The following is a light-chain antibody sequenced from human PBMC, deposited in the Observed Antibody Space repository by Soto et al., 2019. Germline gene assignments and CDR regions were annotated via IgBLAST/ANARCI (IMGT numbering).Light chain of an antibody. CDR3: GSYATGGAYV. Sequence: QSVLTQPASVSGSPGQSITISCTGTSSDVGGYNAVSWYQQHPGKAPKLMIYDVTNRPSGASNRFSGSKSGNTASLTISGLQAEDEADYYCGSYATGGAYVLGTGTKVTVL. CDR2: DVT. V-gene: IGLV2-14*01. CDR1: SSDVGGYNA. J-gene: IGLJ1*01.